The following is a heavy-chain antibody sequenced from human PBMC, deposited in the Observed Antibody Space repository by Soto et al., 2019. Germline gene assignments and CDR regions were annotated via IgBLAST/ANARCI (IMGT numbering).Heavy chain of an antibody. D-gene: IGHD3-10*01. V-gene: IGHV1-46*01. CDR2: INPSGGST. J-gene: IGHJ6*02. CDR1: GYTFTSYY. CDR3: ARDLLWFGQLLGVSVGGAHYYYGMDV. Sequence: QVQLVQSGAEVKKPGASVKVSCKASGYTFTSYYMHWVRQAPGQGLEWMGIINPSGGSTSYAQKFQGRVTMTRDTSTSTVYMELSSLRSEDTAVYYCARDLLWFGQLLGVSVGGAHYYYGMDVWGQGTTVTVSS.